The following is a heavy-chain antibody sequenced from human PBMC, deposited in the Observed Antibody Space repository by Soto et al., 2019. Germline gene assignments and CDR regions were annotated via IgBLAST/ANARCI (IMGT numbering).Heavy chain of an antibody. CDR3: ARVRGSYYYGMDV. J-gene: IGHJ6*02. CDR1: GGSISSSNW. Sequence: QVQLQESGPGLVKPSGTLALTCAVSGGSISSSNWWSWVRQPPGKGLEWIGEIYHSGSTNYTPSLKSRVTISVDKSKNQFSLKLSSVIAADTAVYYCARVRGSYYYGMDVWGQGTTVTVSS. V-gene: IGHV4-4*02. D-gene: IGHD3-16*01. CDR2: IYHSGST.